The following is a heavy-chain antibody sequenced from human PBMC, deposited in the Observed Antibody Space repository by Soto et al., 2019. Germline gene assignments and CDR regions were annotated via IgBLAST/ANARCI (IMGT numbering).Heavy chain of an antibody. CDR3: AKDRRAGGNYGFYSDF. J-gene: IGHJ4*02. CDR1: GFTFSSYG. Sequence: GGSLRLSCAASGFTFSSYGMTWVRQAPGKGLEWVSFSSATGAGTYYADSVKGRFTISRDNSKNTLYLQMTSLRDDDTAVYYCAKDRRAGGNYGFYSDFWGQGALVTVSS. CDR2: SSATGAGT. D-gene: IGHD1-7*01. V-gene: IGHV3-23*01.